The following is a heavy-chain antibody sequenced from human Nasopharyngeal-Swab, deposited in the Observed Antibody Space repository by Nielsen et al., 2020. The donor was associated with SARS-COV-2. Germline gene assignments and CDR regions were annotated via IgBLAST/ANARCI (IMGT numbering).Heavy chain of an antibody. D-gene: IGHD3-3*01. CDR3: ARGVGVDDFWSGRFDY. Sequence: GESLKISCAASGFTVSGNFMTWVRQAPGKGLEWVSVIYSAGQTNYADSVKGQFTISRDNSKNTLYLQMNSLRAEDTAVYYCARGVGVDDFWSGRFDYWGQGTLVTVSS. J-gene: IGHJ4*02. CDR2: IYSAGQT. CDR1: GFTVSGNF. V-gene: IGHV3-53*01.